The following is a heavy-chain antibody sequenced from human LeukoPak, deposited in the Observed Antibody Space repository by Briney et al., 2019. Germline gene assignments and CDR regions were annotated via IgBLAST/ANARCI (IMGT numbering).Heavy chain of an antibody. CDR1: GYTFTGYY. J-gene: IGHJ4*02. CDR2: INPNSGGT. V-gene: IGHV1-2*04. Sequence: ASVKVSCKASGYTFTGYYMHWVRQAPGQGLEWMGWINPNSGGTNYAQKFQGWVTMTRDTSISTAYMELSRLRSDDTAVYYCARDPGDYYGSGSPYYFDYWGQGTLVTVSS. D-gene: IGHD3-10*01. CDR3: ARDPGDYYGSGSPYYFDY.